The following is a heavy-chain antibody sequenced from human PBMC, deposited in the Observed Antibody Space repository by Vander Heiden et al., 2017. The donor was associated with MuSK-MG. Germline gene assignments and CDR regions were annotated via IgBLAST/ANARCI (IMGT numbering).Heavy chain of an antibody. CDR3: ARFIDDSSGYYLDY. CDR2: IIPIFGIA. CDR1: VVTFSSYA. V-gene: IGHV1-69*17. D-gene: IGHD3-22*01. J-gene: IGHJ4*02. Sequence: QVQLVPSGAEVKKPGSSVKVSCQASVVTFSSYALSWLRQAPGQGLEWMGGIIPIFGIANYAQKFQGRVTITADKSTSTAYMELSSLRSEDTAVYYCARFIDDSSGYYLDYWGQGTLVTVSS.